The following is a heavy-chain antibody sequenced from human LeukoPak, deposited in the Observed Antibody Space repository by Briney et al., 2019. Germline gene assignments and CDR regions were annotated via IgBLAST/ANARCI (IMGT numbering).Heavy chain of an antibody. CDR3: ARGTVTTGAFDI. D-gene: IGHD4-17*01. CDR1: GGSISSGGYY. CDR2: IYYSGST. Sequence: SETLSLTCTVSGGSISSGGYYWSWIRQPPGKGLEWIGYIYYSGSTNYNPSLKSRVTISVDTSKNQFSLKLSSVTAADTAVYYCARGTVTTGAFDIWGQGTMVTVSS. J-gene: IGHJ3*02. V-gene: IGHV4-61*08.